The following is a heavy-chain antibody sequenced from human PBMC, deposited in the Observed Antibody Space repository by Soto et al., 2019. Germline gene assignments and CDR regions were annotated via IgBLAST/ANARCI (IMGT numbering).Heavy chain of an antibody. Sequence: QVQLQESGPGLVKPSQTLSLTCTVSGGPITTYWSWIRQHPGKGLEWIGYIYDSGSTSYNPSRKTLTTLSLETAKSQLALKLISVTAADTAVYYRARVNFGYMPGMDVWGQGTTVTVS. D-gene: IGHD5-12*01. J-gene: IGHJ6*02. V-gene: IGHV4-31*01. CDR3: ARVNFGYMPGMDV. CDR2: IYDSGST. CDR1: GGPITTY.